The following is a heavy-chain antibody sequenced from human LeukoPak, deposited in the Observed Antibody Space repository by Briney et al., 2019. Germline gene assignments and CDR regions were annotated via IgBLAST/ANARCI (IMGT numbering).Heavy chain of an antibody. CDR2: ISWNSGSI. J-gene: IGHJ4*02. Sequence: GGSLRLSCAASGFTFDDYAMHWVRQAPGKGLEWVSGISWNSGSIGYADSVKGRFTISRDNAKNSLYLQMNSLRAEDTALYYCAKGPLRRITGVDYWGQGTLVTVSS. V-gene: IGHV3-9*01. D-gene: IGHD1-14*01. CDR1: GFTFDDYA. CDR3: AKGPLRRITGVDY.